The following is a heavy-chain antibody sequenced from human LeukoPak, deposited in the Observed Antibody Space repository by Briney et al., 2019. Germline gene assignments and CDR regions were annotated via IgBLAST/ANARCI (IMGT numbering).Heavy chain of an antibody. V-gene: IGHV4-59*01. D-gene: IGHD6-13*01. J-gene: IGHJ6*02. CDR3: ARGVAAAGTFYYGMDV. CDR2: IYYSGST. CDR1: GGSISSYY. Sequence: KPSETLSLTCTVSGGSISSYYWSWIRQPPGKGLEWIGYIYYSGSTNYNPSLKSRVTISVDTSKNQFSLKLSSVTAADTAVYYCARGVAAAGTFYYGMDVWGQGTTVIVSS.